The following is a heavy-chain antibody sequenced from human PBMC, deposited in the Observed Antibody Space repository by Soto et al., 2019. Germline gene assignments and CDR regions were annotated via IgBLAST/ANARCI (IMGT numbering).Heavy chain of an antibody. V-gene: IGHV3-33*01. D-gene: IGHD2-15*01. CDR2: IWYDGSNK. Sequence: HPGGSLRLSCAASRFTFSSYGMHWVRQAPGKGLEWVAVIWYDGSNKYYADSVKGRFTISRDNSKNTLYLQMNSLRAEDTAVYYCAREGGYCSGGSCYSFAFDIWGQGTMVTVSS. J-gene: IGHJ3*02. CDR1: RFTFSSYG. CDR3: AREGGYCSGGSCYSFAFDI.